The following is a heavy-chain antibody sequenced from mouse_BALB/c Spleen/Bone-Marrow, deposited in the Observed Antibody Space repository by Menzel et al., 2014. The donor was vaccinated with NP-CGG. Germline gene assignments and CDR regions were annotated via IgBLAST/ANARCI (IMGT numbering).Heavy chain of an antibody. V-gene: IGHV5-6-5*01. J-gene: IGHJ2*01. D-gene: IGHD1-1*01. Sequence: EVQGVESGGGLVQPGGSLKLSCAASGFTFSSFVMSWVRQTPEKRLEWVASISSGGSMYYSDSVKGRFIISRDNARNILVLQISSRRSEDAAMYYCATNYPDSSHFDYWGQDSTLTVSS. CDR3: ATNYPDSSHFDY. CDR1: GFTFSSFV. CDR2: ISSGGSM.